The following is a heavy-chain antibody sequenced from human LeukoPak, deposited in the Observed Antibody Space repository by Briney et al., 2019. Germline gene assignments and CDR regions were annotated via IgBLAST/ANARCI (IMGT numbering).Heavy chain of an antibody. CDR2: INHSGST. D-gene: IGHD3-10*01. CDR3: ARGLNYYGSGSYSYWFDP. J-gene: IGHJ5*02. CDR1: GGSFSGYY. V-gene: IGHV4-34*01. Sequence: SETLSLTCAVYGGSFSGYYWSWIRQPPGEGLEWIGEINHSGSTNYNPSLKSRVTISVDTSKNQFSLKLSSVTAADTAVYYCARGLNYYGSGSYSYWFDPWGQGTLVTVSS.